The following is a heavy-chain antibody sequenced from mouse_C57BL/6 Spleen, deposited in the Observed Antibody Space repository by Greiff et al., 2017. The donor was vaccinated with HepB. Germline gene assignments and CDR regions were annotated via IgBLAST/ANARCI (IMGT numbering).Heavy chain of an antibody. CDR2: INPNNGGT. Sequence: VQLQQSGPELVKPGASVKMSCKASGYTFTDYNMHWVKQSHGKSLEWIGYINPNNGGTSYNQKFKGKATLTVNKSSSTAYMELRSLTSEDSAVYYCANYYDYDNWYFDVWGTGTTVTVSS. CDR1: GYTFTDYN. J-gene: IGHJ1*03. D-gene: IGHD2-4*01. V-gene: IGHV1-22*01. CDR3: ANYYDYDNWYFDV.